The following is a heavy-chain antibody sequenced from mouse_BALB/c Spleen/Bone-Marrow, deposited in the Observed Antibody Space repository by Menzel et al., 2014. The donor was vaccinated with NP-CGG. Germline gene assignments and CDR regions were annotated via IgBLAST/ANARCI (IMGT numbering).Heavy chain of an antibody. D-gene: IGHD4-1*02. V-gene: IGHV1-55*01. J-gene: IGHJ2*01. CDR3: SQLEQCY. Sequence: VQGVESGAELVKPGTSVKMSCKASGYSFTSHWMHWVKQRPGQGLEWIGDIYPGSDITSYNEKFKSKATLTVDPSSXTAYMQLIILTSDDSSIYYFSQLEQCYWGHGTTLTVSS. CDR1: GYSFTSHW. CDR2: IYPGSDIT.